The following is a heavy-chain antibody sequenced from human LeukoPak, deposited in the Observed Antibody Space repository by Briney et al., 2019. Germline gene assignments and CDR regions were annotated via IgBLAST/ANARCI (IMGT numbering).Heavy chain of an antibody. V-gene: IGHV3-23*01. CDR3: AKGSYYDSSGSFYFDY. CDR1: GFTFRSYA. CDR2: ISGSAGST. D-gene: IGHD3-22*01. J-gene: IGHJ4*02. Sequence: PGGSLRLSCAASGFTFRSYAMSWVRQAPGRGLEWVSGISGSAGSTYYADSVKGRFTISRDNSKNTLYVQVNSLGTEDTAAYYCAKGSYYDSSGSFYFDYWGQGTLVTVSS.